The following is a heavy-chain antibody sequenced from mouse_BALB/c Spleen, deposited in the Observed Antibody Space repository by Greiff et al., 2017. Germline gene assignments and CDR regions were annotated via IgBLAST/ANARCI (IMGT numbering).Heavy chain of an antibody. D-gene: IGHD3-3*01. V-gene: IGHV3-2*02. CDR3: ARRGTDYFDY. CDR1: GYSITSDYA. J-gene: IGHJ2*01. Sequence: VQLKESGPGLVKPSQSLSLTCTVTGYSITSDYAWNWIRQFPGNKLEWMGYISYSGSTSYNPSLKSRISITRDTSKNQFFLQLNSVTTEDTATYYCARRGTDYFDYWGQGTTLTVSS. CDR2: ISYSGST.